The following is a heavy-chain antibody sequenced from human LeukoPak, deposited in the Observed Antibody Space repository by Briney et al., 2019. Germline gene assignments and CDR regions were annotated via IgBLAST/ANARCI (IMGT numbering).Heavy chain of an antibody. D-gene: IGHD2-21*02. J-gene: IGHJ4*02. CDR3: VREDTPATANY. V-gene: IGHV3-23*01. CDR1: GFNFSNHA. CDR2: ISGGGDIT. Sequence: GGSLRLSCAASGFNFSNHAMSWVRQTPGKGLEWVSAISGGGDITYYADSVTGRFTISRDNSKDTLFLQMHSLRPGDTAVYYCVREDTPATANYWGQGTLVTISS.